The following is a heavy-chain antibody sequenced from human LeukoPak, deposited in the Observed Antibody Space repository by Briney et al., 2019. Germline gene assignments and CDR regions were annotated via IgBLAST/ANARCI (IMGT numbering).Heavy chain of an antibody. CDR3: ARGGSPQGRYRGSNWFDP. CDR2: INPSGGST. V-gene: IGHV1-46*01. D-gene: IGHD1-14*01. J-gene: IGHJ5*02. CDR1: GYTFTSYG. Sequence: ASVKVSCKASGYTFTSYGISWVRQAPGQGLEWMGIINPSGGSTSYAQKFQGRVTMTRDTSTSTVYMELSSLRSEDTAVYYCARGGSPQGRYRGSNWFDPWGQGTLVTVSS.